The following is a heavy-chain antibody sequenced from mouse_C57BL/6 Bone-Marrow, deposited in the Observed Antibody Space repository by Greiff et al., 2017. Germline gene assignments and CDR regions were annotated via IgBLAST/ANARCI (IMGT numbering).Heavy chain of an antibody. D-gene: IGHD1-1*01. CDR2: ISYDGSN. Sequence: EVKLQESGPGLVKPSQSLSLTCSVTGYSITSGYYWNWIRQFPGNKLEWMGYISYDGSNNYNPSLKNRISITRDTSKNQFFLKLNSVTTEDTATYYCAREGFTTVVGGYFDVWGTGTTVTVSS. CDR3: AREGFTTVVGGYFDV. V-gene: IGHV3-6*01. J-gene: IGHJ1*03. CDR1: GYSITSGYY.